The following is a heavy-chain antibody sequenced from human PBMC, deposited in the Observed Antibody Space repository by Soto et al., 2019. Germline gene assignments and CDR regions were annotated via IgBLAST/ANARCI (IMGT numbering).Heavy chain of an antibody. D-gene: IGHD1-1*01. CDR3: TRLLELTTTGVGGDTRDI. CDR2: IYYSGST. CDR1: GDSISSNTYY. Sequence: QLQLQESGPGLVKPSETLSLTCTVSGDSISSNTYYWGWIRRPPGKGLEWIGNIYYSGSTYCNPSLMRLVPISVTPSNNQFSLKLSSVTAADSALYYCTRLLELTTTGVGGDTRDIWGQGTMVTVSS. J-gene: IGHJ3*02. V-gene: IGHV4-39*01.